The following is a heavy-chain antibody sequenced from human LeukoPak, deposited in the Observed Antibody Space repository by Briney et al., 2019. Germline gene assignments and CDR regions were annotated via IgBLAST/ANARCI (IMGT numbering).Heavy chain of an antibody. CDR3: ARGGRAAAGTVQYYFDY. CDR1: GGTFSSYA. J-gene: IGHJ4*02. Sequence: SVKVSRKASGGTFSSYAISWVRQAPGQGLEWMGGIIPIFGTANYAQKFQGRVTITADESTSTAYMELSSLRSEDTAVYYCARGGRAAAGTVQYYFDYWGQGTLVTVSS. D-gene: IGHD6-13*01. CDR2: IIPIFGTA. V-gene: IGHV1-69*13.